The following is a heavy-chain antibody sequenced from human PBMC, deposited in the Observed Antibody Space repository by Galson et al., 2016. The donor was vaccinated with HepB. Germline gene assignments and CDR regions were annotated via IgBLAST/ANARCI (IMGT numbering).Heavy chain of an antibody. J-gene: IGHJ6*02. D-gene: IGHD4-23*01. V-gene: IGHV4-31*02. CDR2: IFYSGST. CDR3: ARGPHYGGYNGLDV. Sequence: WIRQHPGKGLEWIGYIFYSGSTSYNPSLKSRITISVDTSKNHFSLNVSSLTAADTAVYYCARGPHYGGYNGLDVWGQGTTVTVSS.